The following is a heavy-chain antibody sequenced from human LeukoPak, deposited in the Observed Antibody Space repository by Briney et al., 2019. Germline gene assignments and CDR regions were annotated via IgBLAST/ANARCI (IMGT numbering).Heavy chain of an antibody. CDR2: IRYDGSNK. D-gene: IGHD3-10*01. Sequence: PGGSLRLSCAASGFTFSSYGMHWVRQAPGKGLEWVAFIRYDGSNKYYADSVKGRFTISRDNSKNTLYLQMNSLRAEDTAVYYCARDKSVARFGELLLYYYYYMDVWGKGTTVTVSS. CDR1: GFTFSSYG. CDR3: ARDKSVARFGELLLYYYYYMDV. J-gene: IGHJ6*03. V-gene: IGHV3-30*02.